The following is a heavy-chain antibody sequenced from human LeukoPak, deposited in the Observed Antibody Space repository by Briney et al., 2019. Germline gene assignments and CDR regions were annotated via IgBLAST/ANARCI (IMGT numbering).Heavy chain of an antibody. Sequence: GGSLRLSCVVSGFTLSSDWMSWVRQAPGKGLEWVANIKKDGIEKYCVESVKGRFTISRDNAKNSLYLQMNSLRAEDTAVYYCARGRYSSRSGGYYFDIWGQGTLVTVSS. CDR3: ARGRYSSRSGGYYFDI. CDR1: GFTLSSDW. CDR2: IKKDGIEK. D-gene: IGHD2-2*01. J-gene: IGHJ4*02. V-gene: IGHV3-7*01.